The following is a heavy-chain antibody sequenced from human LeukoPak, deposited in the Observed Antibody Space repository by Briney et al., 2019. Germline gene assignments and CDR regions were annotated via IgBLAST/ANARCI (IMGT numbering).Heavy chain of an antibody. Sequence: PGGSLRLSCAASGFTFSSYSMNWVRQAPGKGLEWVSCISSSSSTIYYADSVKGRFTISRDNAKNSLYLQMNSLRAEDTAVYYCARGKQYPEAFDIWGQGTMVTVSS. CDR1: GFTFSSYS. CDR2: ISSSSSTI. D-gene: IGHD2-2*01. CDR3: ARGKQYPEAFDI. V-gene: IGHV3-48*01. J-gene: IGHJ3*02.